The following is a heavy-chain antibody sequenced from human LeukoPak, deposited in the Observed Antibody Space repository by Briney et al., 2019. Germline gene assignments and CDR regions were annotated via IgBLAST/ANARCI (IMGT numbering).Heavy chain of an antibody. CDR3: ARLNCSGGSCYYGMDV. V-gene: IGHV5-51*01. CDR2: IYPGDSDT. Sequence: GESLKISCKGSGYSFTSYWIGWVRQMPGKGLEWMGIIYPGDSDTRYSPSFQGQVTISADQSISTAYLQWSSLKASDTAMYYCARLNCSGGSCYYGMDVWGQGTTVTVSS. J-gene: IGHJ6*02. CDR1: GYSFTSYW. D-gene: IGHD2-15*01.